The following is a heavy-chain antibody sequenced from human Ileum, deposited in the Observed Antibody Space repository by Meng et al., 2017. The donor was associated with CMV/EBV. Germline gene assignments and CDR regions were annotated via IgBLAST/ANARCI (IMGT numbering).Heavy chain of an antibody. V-gene: IGHV4-30-4*01. CDR2: IYYSGSP. J-gene: IGHJ4*02. CDR3: VRQVVAAPFDY. Sequence: QVDLKEAGQGLVSPPQTLPCDCPVLGRDIPSGNSYWSWFPQPPGRGLDGIGNIYYSGSPYYKPSLKSRVTISLDTSKNQFSLNLRYLTATDSAVYYCVRQVVAAPFDYWGQGALVTSPQ. CDR1: GRDIPSGNSY. D-gene: IGHD2-15*01.